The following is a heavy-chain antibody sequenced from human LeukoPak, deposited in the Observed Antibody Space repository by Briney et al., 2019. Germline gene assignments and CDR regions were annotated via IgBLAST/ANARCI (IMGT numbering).Heavy chain of an antibody. D-gene: IGHD3-22*01. Sequence: GASVKVSCKASGYTFTSYYMHWVRQAPGQGLEWMGIINPSGGSTSYAQKFQGRVSMTRDMSTSTVYMELSSLRSEDTAVYYCAKDTPYYYDSSGYPPSDWGQGTLVTVSS. V-gene: IGHV1-46*01. CDR2: INPSGGST. J-gene: IGHJ4*02. CDR3: AKDTPYYYDSSGYPPSD. CDR1: GYTFTSYY.